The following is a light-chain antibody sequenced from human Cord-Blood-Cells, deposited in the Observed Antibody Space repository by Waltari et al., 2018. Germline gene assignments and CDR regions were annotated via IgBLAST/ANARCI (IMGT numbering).Light chain of an antibody. CDR1: QSLVHSDGNTS. J-gene: IGKJ1*01. V-gene: IGKV2-30*02. CDR2: KVS. CDR3: MQGTHWPRT. Sequence: DVVMTQSPLPLPVTLGQPASISCRSSQSLVHSDGNTSLNWFQLRPGQSPSHLIHKVSNRYSGIPQRFSRMRSGTDVTLKISRVEAEDVGVDYCMQGTHWPRTFGQGTKVEIK.